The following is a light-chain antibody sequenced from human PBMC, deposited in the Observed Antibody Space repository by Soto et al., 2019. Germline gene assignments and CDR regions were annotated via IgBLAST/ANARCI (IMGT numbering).Light chain of an antibody. V-gene: IGLV2-14*01. Sequence: QSALTQPASVSGSPGQPITISCTGTSSDVGGYNYVSWYQQHPGKVPKLMIYEVSNRPSGVSNRFSGSKSGNTASLTISGLQAVDEADYYCSSYTSSTTLYVFGTGTKVTVL. CDR1: SSDVGGYNY. CDR3: SSYTSSTTLYV. J-gene: IGLJ1*01. CDR2: EVS.